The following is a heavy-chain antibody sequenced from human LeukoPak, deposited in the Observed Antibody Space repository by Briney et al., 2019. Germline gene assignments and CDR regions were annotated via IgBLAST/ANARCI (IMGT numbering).Heavy chain of an antibody. J-gene: IGHJ4*02. V-gene: IGHV4-34*01. CDR1: GGSFSGYY. Sequence: SETLSLTCAVYGGSFSGYYWSWIRQPPGKGLEWIGEINHSGSTNYNPSLKSRVTISVDTSKNQFSLKLSSVAAADTAVYYCERGRPRSVTGGYYFDHWGQGTLVTVSS. CDR3: ERGRPRSVTGGYYFDH. CDR2: INHSGST. D-gene: IGHD4-17*01.